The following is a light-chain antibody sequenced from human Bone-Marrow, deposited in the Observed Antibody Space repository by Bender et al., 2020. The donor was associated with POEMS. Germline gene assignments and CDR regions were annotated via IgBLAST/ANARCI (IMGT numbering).Light chain of an antibody. CDR3: SSYAGSHTWV. Sequence: QSVLTQPPSVSGAPGQRVTISCTGSSSNTGSGYDINWYQHLPGTAPKLLIYGYNNRPSGVPDRFSGSKSGTSASLTISGLQVEDESDYYCSSYAGSHTWVFGGGTKLTVL. CDR1: SSNTGSGYD. V-gene: IGLV1-40*01. J-gene: IGLJ3*02. CDR2: GYN.